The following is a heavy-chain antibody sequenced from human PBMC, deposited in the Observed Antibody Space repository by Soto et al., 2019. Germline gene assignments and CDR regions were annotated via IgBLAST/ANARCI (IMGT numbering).Heavy chain of an antibody. CDR1: GFSLSTSGMC. V-gene: IGHV2-70*01. J-gene: IGHJ4*02. D-gene: IGHD4-17*01. Sequence: SGPTLVNPTQTLTLTCTFSGFSLSTSGMCVSWIRQPPGKALEWLALIDWDDDKYYSTSLKTRLTISKDTSKNQVVLTMTNMDPVDTATYYCARISGERNTVTGAEYYFDYWGQGTLVTVSS. CDR2: IDWDDDK. CDR3: ARISGERNTVTGAEYYFDY.